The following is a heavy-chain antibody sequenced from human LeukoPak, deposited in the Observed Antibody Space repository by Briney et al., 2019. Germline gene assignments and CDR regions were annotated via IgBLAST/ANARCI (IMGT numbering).Heavy chain of an antibody. J-gene: IGHJ6*02. CDR3: ARANGNGDYDSLNYYYGMDV. CDR1: GYTFASYV. D-gene: IGHD4-17*01. CDR2: ISAYNGNT. V-gene: IGHV1-18*01. Sequence: ASVKVSCKASGYTFASYVISWVRQAPGQGLEWMGWISAYNGNTNYAQKLQGRVTMTTDTSTSAAYMELRSLRSDDTAVYYCARANGNGDYDSLNYYYGMDVWGQGTTVTVSS.